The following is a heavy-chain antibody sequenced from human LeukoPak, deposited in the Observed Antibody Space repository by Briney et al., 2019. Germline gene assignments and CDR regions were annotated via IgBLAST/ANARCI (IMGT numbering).Heavy chain of an antibody. D-gene: IGHD3-10*01. J-gene: IGHJ4*02. CDR1: GYTFTSYG. Sequence: ASVKVSCKASGYTFTSYGISWVRQAPGQGLEWMGWISAYNGNTNYAQKLQGRVTMTTDTSTSTAYMELRSLRSDDTAVYYCARSYGGAPRPLSDYWGQGTLVTVSS. CDR2: ISAYNGNT. V-gene: IGHV1-18*01. CDR3: ARSYGGAPRPLSDY.